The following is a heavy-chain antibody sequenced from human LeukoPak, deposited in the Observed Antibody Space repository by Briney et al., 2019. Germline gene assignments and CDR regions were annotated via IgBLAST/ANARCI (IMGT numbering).Heavy chain of an antibody. CDR1: GGSISSSSYY. D-gene: IGHD2-2*01. J-gene: IGHJ4*02. Sequence: SETLSLTCTVSGGSISSSSYYWGWVRQPPGKGWEWIGSIYYSGSTYYTPSLKSPLPISVDTSKTHFSLKLSSVSAADTAVYYCARQGVLCSSTSCYEGFSFDYWGQGTLFTVSS. CDR2: IYYSGST. CDR3: ARQGVLCSSTSCYEGFSFDY. V-gene: IGHV4-39*01.